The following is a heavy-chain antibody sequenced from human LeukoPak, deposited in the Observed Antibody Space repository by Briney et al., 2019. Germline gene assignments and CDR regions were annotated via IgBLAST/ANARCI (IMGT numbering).Heavy chain of an antibody. Sequence: PSETLSLTCTVSGGSISSGGYYWSWIRQPPGKGLEWIGYIYHSGSTYYNPSLKSRVTISVDRSKNQFSLKLSSVTAADTAVYYCARDLAYGGSSGGYFDYWGQGTLVTVSS. V-gene: IGHV4-30-2*01. D-gene: IGHD4-23*01. CDR1: GGSISSGGYY. J-gene: IGHJ4*02. CDR3: ARDLAYGGSSGGYFDY. CDR2: IYHSGST.